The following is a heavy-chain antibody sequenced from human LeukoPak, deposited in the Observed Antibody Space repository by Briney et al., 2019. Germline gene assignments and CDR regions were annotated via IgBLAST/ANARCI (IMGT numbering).Heavy chain of an antibody. J-gene: IGHJ5*02. CDR2: INPNSGGT. CDR1: GYTFTGYY. Sequence: ASVKVSCKASGYTFTGYYMHWVRQAPGQGLEWMGRINPNSGGTNYAQKFQGRVTMTRDTSISTAYMELSRLRSDDTAVYYCARGRGIGSSSYRYNWFDPWGQGTLVTVSS. D-gene: IGHD6-6*01. V-gene: IGHV1-2*06. CDR3: ARGRGIGSSSYRYNWFDP.